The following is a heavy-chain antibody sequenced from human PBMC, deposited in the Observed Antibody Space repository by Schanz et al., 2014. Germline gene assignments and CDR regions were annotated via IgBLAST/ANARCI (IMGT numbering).Heavy chain of an antibody. CDR2: INSDGSTT. V-gene: IGHV3-NL1*01. CDR1: GFTFSSYG. CDR3: AKRVVVPTTSYYFDY. J-gene: IGHJ4*02. D-gene: IGHD2-15*01. Sequence: QVQLVESGGGVVQPGGSLRLSCAASGFTFSSYGMHWVRQAPGKGLVWVSRINSDGSTTIYADSVKGRFTISRDNSKNTLYLQMNSLRGEDTAVYYCAKRVVVPTTSYYFDYWGQGTLVTVSS.